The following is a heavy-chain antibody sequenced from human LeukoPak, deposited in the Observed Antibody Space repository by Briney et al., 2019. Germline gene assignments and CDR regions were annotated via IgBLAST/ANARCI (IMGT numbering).Heavy chain of an antibody. D-gene: IGHD6-19*01. CDR2: ISSSSSYI. Sequence: GGSLRLSCAASGFTFSSYSMNWVRQAPGKGLEWVSSISSSSSYIYYADSVKGRFTISRDNAKNSLYLQMNSLGAEDTAVYYCARDIQPSGYSSGWYPGLPTQAEYFQHWGQGTLVTVSS. J-gene: IGHJ1*01. CDR1: GFTFSSYS. CDR3: ARDIQPSGYSSGWYPGLPTQAEYFQH. V-gene: IGHV3-21*01.